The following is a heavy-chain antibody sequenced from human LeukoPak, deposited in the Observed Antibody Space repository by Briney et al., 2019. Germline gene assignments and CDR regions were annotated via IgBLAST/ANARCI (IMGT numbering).Heavy chain of an antibody. CDR1: GGSISSYY. Sequence: SETLSLTCTVSGGSISSYYWSWIRQPPGKGLEWIGYVYYSGSTNYSPSLKSRVTISVDTSKNQFSLKLSSVTAADTAVYYCARKRAMTKGIDLWGRGTLVTVSS. CDR3: ARKRAMTKGIDL. V-gene: IGHV4-59*08. CDR2: VYYSGST. J-gene: IGHJ2*01. D-gene: IGHD2-2*01.